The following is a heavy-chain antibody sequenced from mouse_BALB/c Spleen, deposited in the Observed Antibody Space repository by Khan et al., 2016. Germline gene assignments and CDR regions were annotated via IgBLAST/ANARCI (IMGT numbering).Heavy chain of an antibody. V-gene: IGHV1-61*01. CDR1: GYTFISYW. D-gene: IGHD2-1*01. Sequence: QVQLQQSGAELVRPGASVKLSCKASGYTFISYWMNWVKQRPGQGLEWLGMIDPSDSETHYNQIFKDKATLTVDKSSSTAYMQLSSLTSEDSAVYYCARDGNYAMDYWGQGTSVTVSS. CDR3: ARDGNYAMDY. J-gene: IGHJ4*01. CDR2: IDPSDSET.